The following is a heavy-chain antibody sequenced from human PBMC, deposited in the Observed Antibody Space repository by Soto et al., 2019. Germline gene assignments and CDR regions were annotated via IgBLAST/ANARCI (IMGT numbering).Heavy chain of an antibody. CDR1: GYTFTSYD. CDR2: INPNTGYT. J-gene: IGHJ5*02. Sequence: ASVKVSCKASGYTFTSYDINWVRQATGQGLEWMGWINPNTGYTDYAQKFQDRVTMTGNTSITTAYMELSSLRSEDTAVYYCARTPPYGDYVGWFDPWGQGTLVTVSS. CDR3: ARTPPYGDYVGWFDP. V-gene: IGHV1-8*01. D-gene: IGHD4-17*01.